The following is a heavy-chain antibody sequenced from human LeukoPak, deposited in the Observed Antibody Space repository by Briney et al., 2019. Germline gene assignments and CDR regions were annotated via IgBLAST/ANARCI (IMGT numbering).Heavy chain of an antibody. J-gene: IGHJ4*02. CDR1: GFTFSNFA. CDR3: AKQSGGSGNYYYY. Sequence: QPGGSLRLSCAASGFTFSNFAMTWVRQAPGKGLEWVSAISGRGGSTYYADSVKGRFTISRDNSKNTVYLQMNSLRAEDTAVYYCAKQSGGSGNYYYYWGQGTLVTVSS. CDR2: ISGRGGST. D-gene: IGHD3-10*01. V-gene: IGHV3-23*01.